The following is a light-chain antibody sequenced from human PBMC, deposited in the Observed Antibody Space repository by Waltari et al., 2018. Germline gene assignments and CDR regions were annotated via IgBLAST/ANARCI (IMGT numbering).Light chain of an antibody. CDR1: SSNIGSST. CDR2: RNN. J-gene: IGLJ3*02. Sequence: QSVLTQPPSASGTPGQRVTISCSGSSSNIGSSTVNWYQQLPGTAPKPLNYRNNQRPSGVPDRFSGSKSGTSASLAISGLQSEDEADYYCAAWDDSLNWVFGGGTKLTVL. CDR3: AAWDDSLNWV. V-gene: IGLV1-44*01.